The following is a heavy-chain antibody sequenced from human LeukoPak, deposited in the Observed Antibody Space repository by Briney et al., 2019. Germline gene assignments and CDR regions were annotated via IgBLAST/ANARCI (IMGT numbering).Heavy chain of an antibody. CDR2: INPSGGST. V-gene: IGHV1-46*01. Sequence: GASVKVSCKASGYTFTNYYMHWLRQAPGQGLEWMGIINPSGGSTSYAQKFQGRVTMTRDTSTSTVYMELSGLRSEDTAVYYCARGMVATIYYFDYWGQGTLVTVSS. J-gene: IGHJ4*02. CDR1: GYTFTNYY. D-gene: IGHD4/OR15-4a*01. CDR3: ARGMVATIYYFDY.